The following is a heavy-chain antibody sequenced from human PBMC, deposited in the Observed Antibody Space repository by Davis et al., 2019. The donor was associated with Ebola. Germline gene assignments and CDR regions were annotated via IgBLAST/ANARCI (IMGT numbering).Heavy chain of an antibody. CDR1: GYSFTSYW. CDR2: IYPGHSHT. J-gene: IGHJ4*02. Sequence: PGGSLRLSCKGSGYSFTSYWIAWVRQMPGKGLEWMGIIYPGHSHTRYSPSFQGQVTISADKSISTAYLQWSSLKASDTAMYYCARHLNYDSSGNEGLDYWGQGTLVTVSS. D-gene: IGHD3-22*01. CDR3: ARHLNYDSSGNEGLDY. V-gene: IGHV5-51*01.